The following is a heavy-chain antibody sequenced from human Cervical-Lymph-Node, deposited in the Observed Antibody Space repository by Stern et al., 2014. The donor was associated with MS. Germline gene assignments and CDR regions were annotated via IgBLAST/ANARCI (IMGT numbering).Heavy chain of an antibody. V-gene: IGHV4-30-4*01. J-gene: IGHJ3*01. Sequence: QVQLQESGPGLVKPSRMLSLTCTVSGASISSANYYWTWIRQPPGKGLEWIGYIHNSGTTYYNPSLKSRVSISLDTSKNQFSLRLSSVTAADTAVHYCVRDDGTNRGAFSVWGQGTMVTVSS. D-gene: IGHD1-14*01. CDR1: GASISSANYY. CDR3: VRDDGTNRGAFSV. CDR2: IHNSGTT.